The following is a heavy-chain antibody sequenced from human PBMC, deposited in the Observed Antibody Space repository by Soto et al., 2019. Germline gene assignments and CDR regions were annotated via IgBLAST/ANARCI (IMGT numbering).Heavy chain of an antibody. J-gene: IGHJ3*02. Sequence: QVQLRESGPGLVEPSETLSLTCTVSGDSMSSYYWSWIRQSPEKGLEWMGRISATGTTNYMPSLKSRITLSIDASKNQFSLNLKFVTAADTAVDFCARDQSGAADIWGQGTVVSVS. CDR3: ARDQSGAADI. D-gene: IGHD7-27*01. CDR1: GDSMSSYY. CDR2: ISATGTT. V-gene: IGHV4-4*07.